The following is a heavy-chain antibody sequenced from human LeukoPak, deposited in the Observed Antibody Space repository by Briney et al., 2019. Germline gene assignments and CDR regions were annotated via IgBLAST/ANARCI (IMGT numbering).Heavy chain of an antibody. J-gene: IGHJ6*02. V-gene: IGHV3-23*01. CDR1: GFTSGVYA. D-gene: IGHD2-2*02. CDR2: FSGGGDS. Sequence: GGSLRLSGVASGFTSGVYAMSWVRQAPGKGLEWVSAFSGGGDSFYADSVRGRFSVSADESKNILYLQMNSLRAEDTAVYYCAKCGYCSSTSCYIIQNYYYYGMDVWGQGTTVTVSS. CDR3: AKCGYCSSTSCYIIQNYYYYGMDV.